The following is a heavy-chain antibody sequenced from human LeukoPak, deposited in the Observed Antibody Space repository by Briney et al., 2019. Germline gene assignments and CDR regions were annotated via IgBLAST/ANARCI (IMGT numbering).Heavy chain of an antibody. Sequence: SETLSLTCTVSGGSISSSSYYWGWIRQPPGKGLEWIGSTCYSGSTYYNPSLKSRVTISVDTSKNQFSLKLSSVTAADTAVYYCARLGRSLVGATTEVDYWGQGTLVTVSS. V-gene: IGHV4-39*01. J-gene: IGHJ4*02. CDR1: GGSISSSSYY. CDR2: TCYSGST. CDR3: ARLGRSLVGATTEVDY. D-gene: IGHD1-26*01.